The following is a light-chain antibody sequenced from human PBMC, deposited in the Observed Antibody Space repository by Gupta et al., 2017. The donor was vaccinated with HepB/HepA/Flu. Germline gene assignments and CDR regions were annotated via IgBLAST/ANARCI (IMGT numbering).Light chain of an antibody. Sequence: EIVMTQSPATLSVSPGDRATLSCRASENVNSNLAWYQQKPGQAPRLLIYGASTRATGIPGRFSGSGSGTEFTLTISSLQSEDFAVYYCQQYNDWPPLTFGGGTKVDIK. J-gene: IGKJ4*01. CDR3: QQYNDWPPLT. CDR2: GAS. V-gene: IGKV3-15*01. CDR1: ENVNSN.